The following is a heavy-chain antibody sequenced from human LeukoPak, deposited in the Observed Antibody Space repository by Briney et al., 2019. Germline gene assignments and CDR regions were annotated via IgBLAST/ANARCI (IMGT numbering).Heavy chain of an antibody. V-gene: IGHV4-59*01. CDR3: ARLKVTTEIFDY. Sequence: SETLSLTCTVYGGSFTTYYWNWIRQPPGKGLEWIGYIYYSGSTNYNPSLKSRVTISVDTSKNQFSLKLSSVTAADTAVYYCARLKVTTEIFDYWGQGTLVTVSS. D-gene: IGHD4-11*01. J-gene: IGHJ4*02. CDR1: GGSFTTYY. CDR2: IYYSGST.